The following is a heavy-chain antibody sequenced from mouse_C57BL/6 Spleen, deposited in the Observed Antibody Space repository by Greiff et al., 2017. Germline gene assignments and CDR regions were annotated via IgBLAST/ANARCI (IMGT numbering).Heavy chain of an antibody. D-gene: IGHD2-4*01. J-gene: IGHJ2*01. V-gene: IGHV1-64*01. CDR3: ARGEDYDHFDY. CDR2: IHPNSGST. Sequence: QVQLQQPGAELVTPGASVKLSCKASGYTFTSYWMHWVKQRPGQGLEWIGMIHPNSGSTNYNEKFKSKATLTVDKSSSTAYMQLSSLTSEDSAVYYCARGEDYDHFDYWGQGTTLTVSS. CDR1: GYTFTSYW.